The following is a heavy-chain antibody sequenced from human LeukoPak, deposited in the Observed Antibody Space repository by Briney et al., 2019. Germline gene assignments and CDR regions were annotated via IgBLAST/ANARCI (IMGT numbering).Heavy chain of an antibody. Sequence: GGSLRLSCAASGFTFNNYWMNWVRQAPGKGLEWVSAISGSGGSTYYADSVKGRFTISRDNSKNTLYLQMNSLRAEDTAVYYCAKDRALVATIRTNDYWGQGTLVTVSS. CDR3: AKDRALVATIRTNDY. CDR1: GFTFNNYW. V-gene: IGHV3-23*01. J-gene: IGHJ4*02. CDR2: ISGSGGST. D-gene: IGHD5-12*01.